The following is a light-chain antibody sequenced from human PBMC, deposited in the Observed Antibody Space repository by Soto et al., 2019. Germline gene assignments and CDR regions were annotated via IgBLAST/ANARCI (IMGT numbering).Light chain of an antibody. CDR1: SSNIGTHT. CDR2: DIN. J-gene: IGLJ2*01. V-gene: IGLV1-44*01. CDR3: AVWDDSLNAVV. Sequence: QSVLTQPPSASGTPGQRVTISCSGSSSNIGTHTVNWYQQLPGTAPKLLIYDINKRPSGVPDRFSGSESGTSASLAISGLQSEDEADYHCAVWDDSLNAVVFGGGTKLTVL.